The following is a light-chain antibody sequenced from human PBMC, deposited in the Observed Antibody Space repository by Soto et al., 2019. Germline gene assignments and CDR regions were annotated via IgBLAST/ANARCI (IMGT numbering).Light chain of an antibody. V-gene: IGKV1-5*03. CDR1: QTISSW. Sequence: DIQMTQSPSTLSGSVGDRFTITCRASQTISSWLAWYQQQPGKAPKIMSYKASTLKSGVPSRFRGSGSGTEFTLTISSLKPDDFETYYCQHYNSYSEAFGQGTKVDI. CDR2: KAS. CDR3: QHYNSYSEA. J-gene: IGKJ1*01.